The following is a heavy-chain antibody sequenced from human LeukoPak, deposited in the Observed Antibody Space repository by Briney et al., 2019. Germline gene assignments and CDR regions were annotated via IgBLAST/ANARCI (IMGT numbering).Heavy chain of an antibody. D-gene: IGHD3-22*01. CDR2: IKQDGSEK. CDR1: GFTFSSYW. CDR3: ARDSTRISYYYDSSGDIDY. Sequence: GGSLRLSCAASGFTFSSYWMSWVRQAPGKGLEWVANIKQDGSEKYYVDSVKGRFTISRDNAKNSLYLQMNSLRAEDTAVYYCARDSTRISYYYDSSGDIDYWGQGTLVTVSS. J-gene: IGHJ4*02. V-gene: IGHV3-7*01.